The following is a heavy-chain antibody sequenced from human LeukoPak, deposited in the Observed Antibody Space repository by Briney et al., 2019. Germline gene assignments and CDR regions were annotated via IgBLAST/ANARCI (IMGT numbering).Heavy chain of an antibody. CDR3: ARDSTLGGFDP. CDR1: GFTFSSYW. D-gene: IGHD3-16*01. CDR2: IKQDGSEK. V-gene: IGHV3-7*01. Sequence: PGGSLRLSCAASGFTFSSYWISGVRPAPGRGREGVANIKQDGSEKYYVDSVKGRFTISRDNAKNSLYLQMISLRAEDTAVYYCARDSTLGGFDPWGQGTLVTVSS. J-gene: IGHJ5*02.